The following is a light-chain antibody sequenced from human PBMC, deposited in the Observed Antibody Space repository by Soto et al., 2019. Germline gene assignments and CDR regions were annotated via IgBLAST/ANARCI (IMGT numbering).Light chain of an antibody. J-gene: IGKJ4*01. CDR2: DAS. Sequence: EIVLTQSPVTLSLSPGERATLSCRASQSVFSSLAWYQQKPGQAPRLLIYDASTRATAIPARFRGNGSGTDFTLTNNKLEPEDFAVYYCQQRSNWPLTFGGKTKVQIK. V-gene: IGKV3-11*01. CDR1: QSVFSS. CDR3: QQRSNWPLT.